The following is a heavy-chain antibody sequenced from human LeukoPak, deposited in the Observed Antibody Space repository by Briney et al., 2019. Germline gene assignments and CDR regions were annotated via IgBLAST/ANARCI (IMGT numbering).Heavy chain of an antibody. CDR2: ISYDGSNK. V-gene: IGHV3-30*04. D-gene: IGHD3-9*01. J-gene: IGHJ6*03. CDR1: GFTFSSYA. CDR3: AKDSGLLSRYFDWLLGYMDV. Sequence: GGSLRLSCAASGFTFSSYAMHWVRQAPGKGLEWVAVISYDGSNKYYADSVKGRFTISRDNSKNTLYLQMNSLRAEDTAVYYCAKDSGLLSRYFDWLLGYMDVWGKGTTVTISS.